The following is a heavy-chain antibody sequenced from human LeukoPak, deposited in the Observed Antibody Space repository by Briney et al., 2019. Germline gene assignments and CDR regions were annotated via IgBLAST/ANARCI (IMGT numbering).Heavy chain of an antibody. D-gene: IGHD2-15*01. Sequence: PSETLSLTCTVSDINTYFWSWILQPRGKKLEWIGYVSTSGNTNYDSSLNSRVTISVDTSKKQFSLTLRSVTAADTAVYYCARTTPADFSAGWPYFDYWGQGVLVTVSS. CDR1: DINTYF. V-gene: IGHV4-4*08. CDR2: VSTSGNT. CDR3: ARTTPADFSAGWPYFDY. J-gene: IGHJ4*03.